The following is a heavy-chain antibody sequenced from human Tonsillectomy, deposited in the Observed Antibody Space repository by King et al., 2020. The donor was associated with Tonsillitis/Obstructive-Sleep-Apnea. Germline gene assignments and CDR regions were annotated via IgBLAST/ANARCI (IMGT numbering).Heavy chain of an antibody. V-gene: IGHV4-39*01. D-gene: IGHD1-20*01. CDR3: ARRMTGNTGVFDI. CDR1: CGSISSSIYY. CDR2: IYYSGST. Sequence: QLQESGPGLVKPSETLSLTCTVSCGSISSSIYYWGLVRQPPGKGLEWIGTIYYSGSTYSNPSLESRVTLSVDTSKNQFSLNLSAVTAADTAVYYCARRMTGNTGVFDIWGQGAMVTVSS. J-gene: IGHJ3*02.